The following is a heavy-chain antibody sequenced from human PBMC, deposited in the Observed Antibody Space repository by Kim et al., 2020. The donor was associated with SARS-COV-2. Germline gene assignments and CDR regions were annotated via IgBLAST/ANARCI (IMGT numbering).Heavy chain of an antibody. J-gene: IGHJ4*02. D-gene: IGHD6-19*01. CDR2: IRGDGNRI. Sequence: GGSLRLSCAASGFSFSLYWMNWVRQDPGKGLVWVSRIRGDGNRIDYADSVKGRFTISRDNAKNTLYLQMNSLRDEDTAIYYCARDPAVAGRDSWGQGTLVTVAS. CDR1: GFSFSLYW. CDR3: ARDPAVAGRDS. V-gene: IGHV3-74*01.